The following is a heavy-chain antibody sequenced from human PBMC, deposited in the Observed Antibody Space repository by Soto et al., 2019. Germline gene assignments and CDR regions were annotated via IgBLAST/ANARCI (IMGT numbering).Heavy chain of an antibody. CDR3: ARETRRCYYKLWYFDL. D-gene: IGHD3-10*01. V-gene: IGHV1-2*02. J-gene: IGHJ2*01. CDR2: INTDSGGT. CDR1: GYSFTVYH. Sequence: QVKLVQSGAEVKKPGASVKVSCKASGYSFTVYHMHWVRQAPGQGLEWMGWINTDSGGTKYAQKFEGRVTMSRDTTINTAYTEMSNRISDDAAVYSCARETRRCYYKLWYFDLWGRGTLTTVSS.